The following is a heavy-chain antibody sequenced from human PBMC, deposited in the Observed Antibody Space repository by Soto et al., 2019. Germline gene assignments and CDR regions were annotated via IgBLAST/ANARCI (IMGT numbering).Heavy chain of an antibody. CDR3: ARSGIFGSYYGFGWFDP. D-gene: IGHD1-26*01. CDR2: IYYSGST. J-gene: IGHJ5*02. CDR1: GGSISSGGYY. Sequence: SETLSLTCTVSGGSISSGGYYWSWIRQHPGKGLEWIGYIYYSGSTYYNPSLKSRVTISVDTSKNQFSLKLSSVTAADTAVYYCARSGIFGSYYGFGWFDPWGQGTLVTVSS. V-gene: IGHV4-31*03.